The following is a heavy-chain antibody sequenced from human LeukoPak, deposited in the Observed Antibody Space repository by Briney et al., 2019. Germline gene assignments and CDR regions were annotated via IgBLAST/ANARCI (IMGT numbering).Heavy chain of an antibody. V-gene: IGHV3-23*01. J-gene: IGHJ4*02. CDR2: ISGSGGST. Sequence: GGSLRLSCAASGFIFSSYGMSWVRQAPGKGLEWVSAISGSGGSTYYADSVKGRFTISRDNSKNTLYLQMNSLRAEDTAVYYCAKHVVVSYYYGSGIGPYYFDYWGQGTLVTVSS. D-gene: IGHD3-10*01. CDR3: AKHVVVSYYYGSGIGPYYFDY. CDR1: GFIFSSYG.